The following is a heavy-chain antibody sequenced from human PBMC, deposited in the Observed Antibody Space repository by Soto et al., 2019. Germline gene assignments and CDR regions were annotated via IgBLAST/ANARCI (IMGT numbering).Heavy chain of an antibody. CDR2: INHSGST. D-gene: IGHD3-10*01. CDR3: ARRARITMVRGVTVIPYYFDY. V-gene: IGHV4-34*01. CDR1: GGSFSGYY. Sequence: SETLSLTCAVYGGSFSGYYLSWIRQPPGKGLEWIGEINHSGSTNYNPSLKSRVTISVDTSKNQFSLKLSSVTAADTAVYYCARRARITMVRGVTVIPYYFDYWGQGTLVTVS. J-gene: IGHJ4*02.